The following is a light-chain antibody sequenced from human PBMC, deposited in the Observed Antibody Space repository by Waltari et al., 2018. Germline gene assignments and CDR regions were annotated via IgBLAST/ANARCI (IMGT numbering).Light chain of an antibody. Sequence: CRASQSVSSSYLAWYQQKPGQAPRLLIYGASSSATGIPDRISGSGSGTDFTLTLSSLEPEDFAVYYCQQHGTSPFTFGQGTKVEIK. J-gene: IGKJ2*01. CDR1: QSVSSSY. CDR2: GAS. CDR3: QQHGTSPFT. V-gene: IGKV3-20*01.